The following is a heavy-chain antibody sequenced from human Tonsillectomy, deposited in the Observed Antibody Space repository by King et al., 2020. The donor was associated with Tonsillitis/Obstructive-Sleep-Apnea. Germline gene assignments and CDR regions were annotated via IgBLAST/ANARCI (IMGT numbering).Heavy chain of an antibody. CDR1: GYSFTKYW. D-gene: IGHD1-7*01. J-gene: IGHJ2*01. Sequence: QLVQSGAEVKKPGESLKISCKGSGYSFTKYWIGWVRQMPGKGLEWMGIIYPADSDTRYSPSFQGQVTNSAEKSNSTPYLQWSSLKASDTAMYYCARQGGKTGTMWYFDLWGRGTLVTVSS. V-gene: IGHV5-51*01. CDR2: IYPADSDT. CDR3: ARQGGKTGTMWYFDL.